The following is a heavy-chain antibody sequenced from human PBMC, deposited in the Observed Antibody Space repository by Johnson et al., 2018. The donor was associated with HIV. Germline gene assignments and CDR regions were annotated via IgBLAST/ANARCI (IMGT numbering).Heavy chain of an antibody. D-gene: IGHD1-26*01. CDR1: GFTFSSYA. V-gene: IGHV3-30-3*01. CDR2: ISYDGSNK. Sequence: QVQLVESGGDVVQPGRSLRLSCAASGFTFSSYAMHWVRQAPGKGLEWVAVISYDGSNKYYADSVKGRFTISRDNSKNTLYMQMNSLKPEDTALYYCARIGGSYLVLWAFDIWGQGTMVTVSS. CDR3: ARIGGSYLVLWAFDI. J-gene: IGHJ3*02.